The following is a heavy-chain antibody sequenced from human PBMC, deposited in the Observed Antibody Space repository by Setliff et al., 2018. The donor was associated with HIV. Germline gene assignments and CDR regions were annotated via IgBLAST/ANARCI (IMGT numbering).Heavy chain of an antibody. CDR2: INPSSTST. J-gene: IGHJ1*01. Sequence: ASVKVPCKASGYTFPTYYIHWVRQAPGQGLEWMGIINPSSTSTNYAQRFQGRVTMTRDTSTSTVYMELSSLRSEDTAVYYCARDHMSVGAWVGATSRGLFQHWGQGTLVTVSS. CDR3: ARDHMSVGAWVGATSRGLFQH. V-gene: IGHV1-46*01. D-gene: IGHD1-26*01. CDR1: GYTFPTYY.